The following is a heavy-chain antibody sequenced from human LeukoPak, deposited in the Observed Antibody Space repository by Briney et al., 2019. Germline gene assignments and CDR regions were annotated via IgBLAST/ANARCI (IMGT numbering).Heavy chain of an antibody. CDR3: XKSLXVLAPVXXXXYXMDV. CDR1: GFTFSSYS. Sequence: PGGSLRLSCAASGFTFSSYSMSWVRQAPGKGLEWVSAISGSGGSTYYADSVKGRFTISRDNSKNTLYLQMNSLRAEDTAVYYCXKSLXVLAPVXXXXYXMDVXGKGTTVT. J-gene: IGHJ6*03. V-gene: IGHV3-23*01. CDR2: ISGSGGST. D-gene: IGHD3-22*01.